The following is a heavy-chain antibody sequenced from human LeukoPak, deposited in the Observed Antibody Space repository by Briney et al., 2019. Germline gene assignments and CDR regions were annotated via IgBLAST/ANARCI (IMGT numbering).Heavy chain of an antibody. Sequence: SGTLSLTCTVSGGSISSRGYCWGWIRQPPGKGLEWIATMYNSGSSYYNPSLKSRITISLDTSKDQFSLKLSSVTAADTAVYYCARFPPSRWTWGQGTLVTVSS. J-gene: IGHJ5*02. V-gene: IGHV4-39*01. CDR1: GGSISSRGYC. D-gene: IGHD4-23*01. CDR3: ARFPPSRWT. CDR2: MYNSGSS.